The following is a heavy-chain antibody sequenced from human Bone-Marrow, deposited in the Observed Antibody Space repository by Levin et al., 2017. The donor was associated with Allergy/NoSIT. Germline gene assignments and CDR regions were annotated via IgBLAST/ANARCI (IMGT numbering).Heavy chain of an antibody. CDR3: AAGQWLPDGAPLDS. J-gene: IGHJ4*02. CDR1: GASMTSSY. V-gene: IGHV4-59*01. CDR2: VFHTGDA. Sequence: PSQTLSLTCTVSGASMTSSYWSWIRQTPGKGLEWIASVFHTGDADYNPSIKSRVSIFVDKSKNRVSLKLRSVTAADTAVYYCAAGQWLPDGAPLDSWGQGSLVTVSS. D-gene: IGHD6-19*01.